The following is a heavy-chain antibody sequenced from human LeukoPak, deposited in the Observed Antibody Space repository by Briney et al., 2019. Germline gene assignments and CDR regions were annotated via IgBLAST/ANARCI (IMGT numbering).Heavy chain of an antibody. CDR2: INPSDGST. Sequence: ASVKVSCKASGYTFTTYYMHWVRQAPGQGLEWMGIINPSDGSTSYAQKFQGRVTMTRDMSTSTVYMELSSLRSEDTAVYYCVRSGCDGGNCFFDYWGQGTLVTVSS. J-gene: IGHJ4*02. D-gene: IGHD2-15*01. V-gene: IGHV1-46*01. CDR1: GYTFTTYY. CDR3: VRSGCDGGNCFFDY.